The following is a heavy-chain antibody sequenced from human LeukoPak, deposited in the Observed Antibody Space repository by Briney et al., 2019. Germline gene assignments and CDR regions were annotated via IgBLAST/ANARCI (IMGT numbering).Heavy chain of an antibody. D-gene: IGHD1-26*01. Sequence: GGSLTLSCAASGFTFTSYGMHWVRQAPGKGLEWVAVISYDGRNKYYADSVKGRFTISRDNSKNTLYLQMNSLRAEDTAVYYCARANKVGASNWFDPWGQGTLVTVSS. CDR3: ARANKVGASNWFDP. CDR2: ISYDGRNK. J-gene: IGHJ5*02. V-gene: IGHV3-30*03. CDR1: GFTFTSYG.